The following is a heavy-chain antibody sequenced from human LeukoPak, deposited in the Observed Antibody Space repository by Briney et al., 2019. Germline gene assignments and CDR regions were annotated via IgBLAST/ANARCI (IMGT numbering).Heavy chain of an antibody. J-gene: IGHJ4*02. CDR2: ISYDGSNK. Sequence: GGSLRLSCAASGFTFSSYAMHWVRQAPGKGLEWVAVISYDGSNKYYADSVKGRFTISRDNSKNTLYLQMNSLRAEDTAVYYCAREGVEMATISNYFDYWGQGTLVTVSS. CDR3: AREGVEMATISNYFDY. CDR1: GFTFSSYA. D-gene: IGHD5-24*01. V-gene: IGHV3-30-3*01.